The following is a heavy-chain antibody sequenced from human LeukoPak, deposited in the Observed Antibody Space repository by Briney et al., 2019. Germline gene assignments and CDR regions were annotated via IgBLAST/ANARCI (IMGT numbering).Heavy chain of an antibody. Sequence: GGSLRLSCAASGFTFSSYEMNWVRQAPGKGLEWVSYISNRGSIIYYADSVQGRFTISRDNSKNTLYLQMNSLRAEDTAVYYCAKASVGATVDYWGQGTLVTVSS. V-gene: IGHV3-48*03. J-gene: IGHJ4*02. CDR2: ISNRGSII. CDR3: AKASVGATVDY. D-gene: IGHD1-26*01. CDR1: GFTFSSYE.